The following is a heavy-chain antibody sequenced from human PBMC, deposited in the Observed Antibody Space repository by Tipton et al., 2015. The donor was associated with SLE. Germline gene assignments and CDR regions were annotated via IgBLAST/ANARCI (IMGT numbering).Heavy chain of an antibody. V-gene: IGHV4-59*12. J-gene: IGHJ4*02. CDR3: ARDTGLGPFDY. CDR1: GGSISSYY. Sequence: TLSLTCTVSGGSISSYYWSWIRQPPGKGLEWIGYIYYSGSTNYNPSLKSRVTISVDTSKNQFSLKLSSVTAADTAVYYCARDTGLGPFDYWGQGTLVTVSS. D-gene: IGHD3/OR15-3a*01. CDR2: IYYSGST.